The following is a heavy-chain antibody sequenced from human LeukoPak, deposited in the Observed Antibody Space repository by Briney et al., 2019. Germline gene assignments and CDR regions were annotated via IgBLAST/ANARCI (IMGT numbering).Heavy chain of an antibody. CDR2: IYSGGST. CDR3: AKGHYDFWSGYYLRY. V-gene: IGHV3-53*01. D-gene: IGHD3-3*01. CDR1: GFTVSSNY. Sequence: GGSLRLSCAVSGFTVSSNYMSWVRQAPGKGLEWVSVIYSGGSTYYADSVKGRFTISRDNSKNTLYLQMNSLRAEDTAVYYCAKGHYDFWSGYYLRYWGQGTLVTVSS. J-gene: IGHJ4*02.